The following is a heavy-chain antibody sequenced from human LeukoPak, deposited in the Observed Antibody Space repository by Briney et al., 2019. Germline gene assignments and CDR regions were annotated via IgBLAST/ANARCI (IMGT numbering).Heavy chain of an antibody. J-gene: IGHJ4*02. Sequence: PGGSLRLSCAASGFTFSSYSMNWVRQAPGKGLGWVSSISSSSSYIYYADSVKGRFTISRDNAKNSLYLQMNSLRAEDTAVYYCARDYCSGGSCYSDYFDYWGQGTLVTVSS. CDR3: ARDYCSGGSCYSDYFDY. CDR2: ISSSSSYI. CDR1: GFTFSSYS. D-gene: IGHD2-15*01. V-gene: IGHV3-21*01.